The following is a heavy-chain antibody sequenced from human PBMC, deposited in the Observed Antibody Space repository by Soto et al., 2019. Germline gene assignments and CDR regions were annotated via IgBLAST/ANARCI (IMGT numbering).Heavy chain of an antibody. CDR3: ARRPLDYGDYVLDY. D-gene: IGHD4-17*01. V-gene: IGHV4-39*01. CDR2: IYYSGST. CDR1: GGSISSSSYY. J-gene: IGHJ4*02. Sequence: SETLSLTCTVSGGSISSSSYYWGWIRQPPGKGLEWIGSIYYSGSTYYNPSLKSRVTISVDTSKNQFSLKLSSVTAADTAVYYCARRPLDYGDYVLDYWGQGTLVTVSS.